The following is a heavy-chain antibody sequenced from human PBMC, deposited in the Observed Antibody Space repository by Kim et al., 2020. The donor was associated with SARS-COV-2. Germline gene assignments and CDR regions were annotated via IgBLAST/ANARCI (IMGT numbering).Heavy chain of an antibody. Sequence: ASVKVSCKASGYTFATYAVHWVRQAPGQRLEWMGWVNAGNGNTRYSQNFQGRVTITRDPSATTAYMELSSLRSEDTAVYYCAREGGGTIGLGFDPWGRGTLFTVSS. CDR3: AREGGGTIGLGFDP. CDR2: VNAGNGNT. CDR1: GYTFATYA. V-gene: IGHV1-3*01. J-gene: IGHJ5*02. D-gene: IGHD3-16*02.